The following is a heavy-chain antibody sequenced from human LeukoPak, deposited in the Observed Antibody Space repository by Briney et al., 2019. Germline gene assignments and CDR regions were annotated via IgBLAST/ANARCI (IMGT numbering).Heavy chain of an antibody. Sequence: GGSLRLSCAASGFTFSSYAMSWVRQAPGKGLEWVSAISGSGGSTYYADSVKGRFTISRDNSKNTLYLQMNSLRAEDTAVYYCAKDLTPSTNYYDFWSGYYTLDGYFDYWGQGTLVTVSS. D-gene: IGHD3-3*01. J-gene: IGHJ4*02. V-gene: IGHV3-23*01. CDR3: AKDLTPSTNYYDFWSGYYTLDGYFDY. CDR2: ISGSGGST. CDR1: GFTFSSYA.